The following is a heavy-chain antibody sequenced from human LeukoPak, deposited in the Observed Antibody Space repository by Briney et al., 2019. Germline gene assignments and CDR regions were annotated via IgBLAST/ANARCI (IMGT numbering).Heavy chain of an antibody. Sequence: GGSLRLSCAASGFTFSSYAMSWVRQAPGKGLEWVSGISGSGGSTYYADSVKGRFTISRDNSKNTLYLQMNSLRAEDTAVYYCAKESSSQWLVRLLDYWGQGTLVTVSS. J-gene: IGHJ4*02. CDR3: AKESSSQWLVRLLDY. D-gene: IGHD6-19*01. V-gene: IGHV3-23*01. CDR1: GFTFSSYA. CDR2: ISGSGGST.